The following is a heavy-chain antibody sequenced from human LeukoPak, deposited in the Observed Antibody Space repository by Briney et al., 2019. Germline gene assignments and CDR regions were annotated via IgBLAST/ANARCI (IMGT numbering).Heavy chain of an antibody. CDR3: ARLTKRNDPYAI. V-gene: IGHV4-59*11. J-gene: IGHJ3*02. CDR1: GDSINNHY. CDR2: IYYSGST. D-gene: IGHD1-14*01. Sequence: SETLSLTCSVSGDSINNHYWSWIRQPPGKGLEWIGYIYYSGSTNYNPSLKSRLTMSVDTSKNQFSLKLTSVTAADTAVYYCARLTKRNDPYAIWGQGTMVTVSS.